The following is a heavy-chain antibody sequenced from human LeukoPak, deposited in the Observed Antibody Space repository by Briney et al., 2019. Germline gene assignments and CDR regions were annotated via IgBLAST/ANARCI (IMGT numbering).Heavy chain of an antibody. CDR2: INHSGST. D-gene: IGHD3-10*01. Sequence: SETLSLTCAVYGGSFSGYYWSWIRQPPGKGLEWIGEINHSGSTNYNPSLKSRVTISVDTSKNQFSLKLSSVTAADTAVYYCASVPEMVRGYYFDPWGQGTLVTVSS. V-gene: IGHV4-34*01. CDR1: GGSFSGYY. J-gene: IGHJ5*02. CDR3: ASVPEMVRGYYFDP.